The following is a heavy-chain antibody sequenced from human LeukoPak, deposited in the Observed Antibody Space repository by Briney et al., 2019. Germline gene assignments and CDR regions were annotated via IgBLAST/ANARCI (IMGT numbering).Heavy chain of an antibody. CDR3: ARDSGYDLYYYYGMDV. Sequence: SETLSPTCTVSGGSISSGGYYWSWIRQHSGKGLEWIGYIYYSGSTYYNPSLKSRVTISVDTSKNQFSLKLSSVTAADTAVYYCARDSGYDLYYYYGMDVWGQGTTVTVSS. CDR1: GGSISSGGYY. J-gene: IGHJ6*02. V-gene: IGHV4-31*03. CDR2: IYYSGST. D-gene: IGHD5-12*01.